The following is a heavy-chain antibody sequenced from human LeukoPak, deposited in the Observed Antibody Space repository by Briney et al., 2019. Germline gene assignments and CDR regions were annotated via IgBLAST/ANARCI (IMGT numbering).Heavy chain of an antibody. Sequence: GGSLRLSCAASGFTFSNYVMNWVRQAPGKGLEWVSGISGSGGSTYYADSVKGRFTISRDNSKNTLYLQMNSLRAEDTAVYYCAKEGSDSSGYYNAFDIWGQGTMVTVSS. CDR2: ISGSGGST. CDR1: GFTFSNYV. J-gene: IGHJ3*02. D-gene: IGHD3-22*01. CDR3: AKEGSDSSGYYNAFDI. V-gene: IGHV3-23*01.